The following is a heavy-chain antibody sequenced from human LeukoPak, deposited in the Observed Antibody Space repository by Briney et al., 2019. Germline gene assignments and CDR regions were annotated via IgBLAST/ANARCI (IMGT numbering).Heavy chain of an antibody. CDR2: ISSGGTI. V-gene: IGHV3-48*03. CDR3: ARVSRVTTNFDY. J-gene: IGHJ4*02. CDR1: GFAFGSYE. D-gene: IGHD1-1*01. Sequence: PGGSLRLSCEASGFAFGSYEMNWVRQAPGKGLEWISYISSGGTIYYAESVKGRFTISRDNAKNSLYLQMKSPRAEDTAVYYCARVSRVTTNFDYWGQGTLVAVSS.